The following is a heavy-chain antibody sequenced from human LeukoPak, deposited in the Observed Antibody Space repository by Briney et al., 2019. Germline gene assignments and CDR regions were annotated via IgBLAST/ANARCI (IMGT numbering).Heavy chain of an antibody. CDR1: GYTLTNYY. Sequence: ASVKFSCKASGYTLTNYYMHWVRQAPGQGLEWMGRINPSGAGTSYAQKFQGRVTMTRDTSTSTGYMELSGLRSEDTAVYYCARSTPDYYWFDPWGQGTLVTAS. CDR3: ARSTPDYYWFDP. D-gene: IGHD4/OR15-4a*01. V-gene: IGHV1-46*01. J-gene: IGHJ5*02. CDR2: INPSGAGT.